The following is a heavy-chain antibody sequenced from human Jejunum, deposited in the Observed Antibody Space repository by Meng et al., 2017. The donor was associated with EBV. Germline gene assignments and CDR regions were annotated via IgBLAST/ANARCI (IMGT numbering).Heavy chain of an antibody. V-gene: IGHV3-74*01. Sequence: EVRLVEAGGGLVQPGGSLRLSCVGSGYTFSNYWMHWVRQTPGKGLVWVSRINEDGTHTDYADSVKGRFTISRDNAKNTLTLQMNSLRVEDTAVYYCSRDLRGPFDYWGQGTLVTVSS. D-gene: IGHD3-16*01. CDR1: GYTFSNYW. CDR2: INEDGTHT. CDR3: SRDLRGPFDY. J-gene: IGHJ4*02.